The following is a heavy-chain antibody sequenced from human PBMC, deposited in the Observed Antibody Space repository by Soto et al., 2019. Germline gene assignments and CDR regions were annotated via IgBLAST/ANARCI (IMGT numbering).Heavy chain of an antibody. D-gene: IGHD3-22*01. CDR1: GFTFSTYS. CDR3: ARAKGYYHTSASDS. CDR2: ISGSGNYT. V-gene: IGHV3-21*01. J-gene: IGHJ4*02. Sequence: PGGSLRLSCAASGFTFSTYSMNWVRQAPGKGLEWVSSISGSGNYTHYADFLRGRFTISRDNAKTSLYLQMNSLRAEDTAVYYCARAKGYYHTSASDSWGQGTLVTVSS.